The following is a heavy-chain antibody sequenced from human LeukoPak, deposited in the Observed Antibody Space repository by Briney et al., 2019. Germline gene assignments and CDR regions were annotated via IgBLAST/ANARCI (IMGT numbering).Heavy chain of an antibody. D-gene: IGHD4-17*01. CDR1: AYSFTSYG. CDR3: VRYTVTATNYYYYGMDV. V-gene: IGHV1-18*01. J-gene: IGHJ6*02. Sequence: GASVTVPSLSSAYSFTSYGNRWVRQAPSQGLEWVGWISAYNSNTNYAQKLQGRVTMTTDTSTSTAYMELRSLRSDDTAVYYCVRYTVTATNYYYYGMDVWGQGTTLTVSS. CDR2: ISAYNSNT.